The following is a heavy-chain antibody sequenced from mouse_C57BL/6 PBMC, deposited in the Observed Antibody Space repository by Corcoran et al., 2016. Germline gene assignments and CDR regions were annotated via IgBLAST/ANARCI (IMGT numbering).Heavy chain of an antibody. CDR2: INPNNGGT. D-gene: IGHD3-2*02. V-gene: IGHV1-26*01. Sequence: EVQLQQSGPELVKPGASVKISCKASGYTFTDYYMNWVKQSHGKSLEWIGDINPNNGGTSYNQKFKGKATLTVVKSSSTAYMELRSLTSEDSAVYYCAREGQLRLLDYWGQGTTLTVSS. J-gene: IGHJ2*01. CDR3: AREGQLRLLDY. CDR1: GYTFTDYY.